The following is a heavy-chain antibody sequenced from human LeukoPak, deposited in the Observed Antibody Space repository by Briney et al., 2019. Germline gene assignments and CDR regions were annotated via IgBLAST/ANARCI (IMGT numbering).Heavy chain of an antibody. CDR3: ARAQAQRYYYGMDV. Sequence: GGSLRLFCAASGFTVSSNYMSWDRQAPGKGLEWVSVIYSGGSTYYADSVKGRFTISRDNSKNTLYLQMNSLRAEDTAVYYCARAQAQRYYYGMDVWGQGTTVTVSS. CDR2: IYSGGST. CDR1: GFTVSSNY. J-gene: IGHJ6*02. V-gene: IGHV3-66*02.